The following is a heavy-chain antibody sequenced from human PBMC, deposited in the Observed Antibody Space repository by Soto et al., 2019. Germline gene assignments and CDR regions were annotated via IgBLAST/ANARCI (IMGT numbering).Heavy chain of an antibody. CDR1: GGTFLSSS. Sequence: QVQLVQSGAEVKKPGSSVKVSCKASGGTFLSSSFSWVRQAPGQRLELMGRITPFLGTPNYAQQFHGRVTIIADKSTSAVYMELTSLSSEDTAVYYCARDGGITGTTEGYFDYWGQGTLVTVSS. D-gene: IGHD1-7*01. V-gene: IGHV1-69*08. CDR2: ITPFLGTP. J-gene: IGHJ4*02. CDR3: ARDGGITGTTEGYFDY.